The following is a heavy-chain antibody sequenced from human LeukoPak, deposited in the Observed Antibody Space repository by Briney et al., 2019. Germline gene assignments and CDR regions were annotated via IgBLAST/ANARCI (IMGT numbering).Heavy chain of an antibody. D-gene: IGHD1-26*01. CDR3: ARVGTWYYYYYMDV. J-gene: IGHJ6*03. CDR2: INHSGST. Sequence: SETLSLTCAVYGGSFSGSYWSWIRQPPGKGREWVGEINHSGSTNYNPSLKSRVTISVDTSKNQFSLKLSSVTAADTAVYYCARVGTWYYYYYMDVWGEGTTVTVSS. CDR1: GGSFSGSY. V-gene: IGHV4-34*01.